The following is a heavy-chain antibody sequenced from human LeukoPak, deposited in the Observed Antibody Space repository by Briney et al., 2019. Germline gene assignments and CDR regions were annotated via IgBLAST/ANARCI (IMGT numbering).Heavy chain of an antibody. D-gene: IGHD4-17*01. V-gene: IGHV3-23*01. CDR2: ISGSGGST. Sequence: GSLRLSCAASGFTFSSYAMSWVRQAPGKGLEWVSAISGSGGSTYYADPVKGRFTISRDNSRNTLYLQMNSLGAEDTAVYYCAKDASDYGDYVWWFDPWGQGTLVTVSS. CDR1: GFTFSSYA. CDR3: AKDASDYGDYVWWFDP. J-gene: IGHJ5*02.